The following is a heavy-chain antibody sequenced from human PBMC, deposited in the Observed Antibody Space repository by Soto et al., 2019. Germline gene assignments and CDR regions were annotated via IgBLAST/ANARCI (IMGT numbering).Heavy chain of an antibody. Sequence: ASAKVSCKASGGTFSSYTISWVRQAPGQGLEWVGRIIPIVGIANYAQKFQGRVTITADTSTSTVYMELSSLRSEDTAVYYCAASLLTGYSSSWYVYWGQGTLVTVSS. V-gene: IGHV1-69*02. CDR1: GGTFSSYT. J-gene: IGHJ4*02. CDR2: IIPIVGIA. D-gene: IGHD6-13*01. CDR3: AASLLTGYSSSWYVY.